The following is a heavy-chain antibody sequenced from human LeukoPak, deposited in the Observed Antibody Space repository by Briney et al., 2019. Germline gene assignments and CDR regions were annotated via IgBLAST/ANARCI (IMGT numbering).Heavy chain of an antibody. CDR3: ARDGGYDYVWGSYRYEDY. V-gene: IGHV1-18*01. Sequence: ASVKVSCKASGYTFTSYGISWVRQAPGQGLEWMGWISAYNGNTNYAQKLQGRVTMPTDTSTSTAYMELRSLRSDDTAVYYCARDGGYDYVWGSYRYEDYWRQGTLVTVSS. J-gene: IGHJ4*02. D-gene: IGHD3-16*02. CDR2: ISAYNGNT. CDR1: GYTFTSYG.